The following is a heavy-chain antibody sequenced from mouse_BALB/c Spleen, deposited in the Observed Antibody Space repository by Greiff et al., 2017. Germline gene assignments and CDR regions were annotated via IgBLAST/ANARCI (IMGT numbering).Heavy chain of an antibody. Sequence: LQQPGSELVRPGASVKLSCKASGYTFTSYWMHWVKQRPGQGLEWIGNIYPGSGSTNYDEKFKSKATLTVDTSSSTAYMQLSSLTSEDSAVYYCARGGDYYGAFDYWGQGTTLTVSS. D-gene: IGHD1-2*01. CDR3: ARGGDYYGAFDY. CDR2: IYPGSGST. V-gene: IGHV1S22*01. CDR1: GYTFTSYW. J-gene: IGHJ2*01.